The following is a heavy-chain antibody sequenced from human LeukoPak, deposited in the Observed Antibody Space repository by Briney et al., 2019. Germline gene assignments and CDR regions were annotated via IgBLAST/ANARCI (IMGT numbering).Heavy chain of an antibody. V-gene: IGHV3-11*01. J-gene: IGHJ3*02. CDR3: ARDYGGSCTSCYGAFDI. CDR1: GFTFSDYY. CDR2: ISSSGSTI. D-gene: IGHD2-15*01. Sequence: GRSLRLSCAASGFTFSDYYMSWIRQAPGKGLEWVSYISSSGSTIYYADSVKGRFTISRDNAKNSLYLQMNSLRAEDTAVYYCARDYGGSCTSCYGAFDIWGQGTMVTVSS.